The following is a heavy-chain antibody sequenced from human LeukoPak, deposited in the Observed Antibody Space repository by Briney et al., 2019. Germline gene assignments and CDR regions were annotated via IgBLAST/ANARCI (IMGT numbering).Heavy chain of an antibody. CDR3: ARGEYYYDGGY. CDR2: IKQDGSQK. V-gene: IGHV3-7*03. J-gene: IGHJ4*02. Sequence: GGSLRLSCAASGLTFSSYWMSWVRQAPGKGLEWVANIKQDGSQKYYVDSVRGRFTISRDNAKNSLYLRMNSLRVEDTAVYYCARGEYYYDGGYWGQGTLVTVSS. CDR1: GLTFSSYW. D-gene: IGHD3-22*01.